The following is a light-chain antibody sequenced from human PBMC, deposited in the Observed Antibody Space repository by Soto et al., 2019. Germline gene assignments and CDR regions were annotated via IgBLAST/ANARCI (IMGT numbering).Light chain of an antibody. CDR3: QQYNSPT. Sequence: DIQMTQSPSTLSASVGDRVTITCRASQSISSWLAWYQQKPGKAPKLLIYKASSLESGVPSRFSGSGSGTEFTLTISSLQPDEFATYYCQQYNSPTFGQGTKVEIK. J-gene: IGKJ1*01. V-gene: IGKV1-5*03. CDR2: KAS. CDR1: QSISSW.